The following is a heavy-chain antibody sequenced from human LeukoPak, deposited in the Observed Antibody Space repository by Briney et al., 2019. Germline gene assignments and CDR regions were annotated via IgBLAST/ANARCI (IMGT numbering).Heavy chain of an antibody. Sequence: YTVSVTGRFTISRDNSKNTLYLQMNSLRAEDTAVYYCARGIPYFDPYFDYWGQGTPVTVSS. D-gene: IGHD3-9*01. V-gene: IGHV3-33*01. J-gene: IGHJ4*01. CDR3: ARGIPYFDPYFDY.